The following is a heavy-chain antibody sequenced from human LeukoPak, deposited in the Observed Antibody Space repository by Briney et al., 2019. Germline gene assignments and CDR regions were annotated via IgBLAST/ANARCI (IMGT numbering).Heavy chain of an antibody. V-gene: IGHV1-8*03. Sequence: ASVKVSCKASGYTFTSYDINWVRQATGQGLEWMGWMNPNSGNTGYAQKFQGRVTITRNTSISTAYMELSGLRSEDTAVYYCARGWAARPLDYWGQGTLVTVSS. CDR1: GYTFTSYD. CDR2: MNPNSGNT. J-gene: IGHJ4*02. CDR3: ARGWAARPLDY. D-gene: IGHD6-6*01.